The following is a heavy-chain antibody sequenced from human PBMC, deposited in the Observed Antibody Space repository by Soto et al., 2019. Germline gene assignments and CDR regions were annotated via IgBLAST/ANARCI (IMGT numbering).Heavy chain of an antibody. CDR3: AREPKQNYDSSPWNGGFDS. V-gene: IGHV4-30-4*01. J-gene: IGHJ4*02. D-gene: IGHD3-22*01. CDR1: GDSISSPHYY. Sequence: TLSLTCPVSGDSISSPHYYWTWIRQPPGKGLEWVGYIYYTGNNFYNPALKSRVAMSVDPSANQFSLKLASVTDADTAVYFCAREPKQNYDSSPWNGGFDSWGPGTLVTVSS. CDR2: IYYTGNN.